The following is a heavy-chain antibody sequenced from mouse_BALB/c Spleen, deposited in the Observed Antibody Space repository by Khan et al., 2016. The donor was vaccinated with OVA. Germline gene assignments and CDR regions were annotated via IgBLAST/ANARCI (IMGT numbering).Heavy chain of an antibody. CDR1: GYTLTDYG. Sequence: QIQLVQSGPELKKPGETVRISCKASGYTLTDYGLNWVKQAPGKDLKWMGWINTYTGEPTFADDFKGRFAFSLETSASTAYLQLIDLKNEDTATYFCTGSQGNFLFAYWGQGTLVTVSA. J-gene: IGHJ3*01. D-gene: IGHD2-1*01. CDR2: INTYTGEP. V-gene: IGHV9-3-1*01. CDR3: TGSQGNFLFAY.